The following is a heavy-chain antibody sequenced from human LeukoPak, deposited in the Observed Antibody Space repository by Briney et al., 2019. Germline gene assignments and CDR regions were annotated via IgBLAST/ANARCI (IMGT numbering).Heavy chain of an antibody. D-gene: IGHD6-19*01. Sequence: ASVKVSCKASGYTFTSYGITWVRQAPGQGLEWMGWISPYNGNTKYAQKVQGRVTMTTDTSTSTVYMELRSLSSDDMAVYYCAREDGSGCCELDYWGQGTLVTVSS. CDR3: AREDGSGCCELDY. V-gene: IGHV1-18*03. CDR1: GYTFTSYG. CDR2: ISPYNGNT. J-gene: IGHJ4*02.